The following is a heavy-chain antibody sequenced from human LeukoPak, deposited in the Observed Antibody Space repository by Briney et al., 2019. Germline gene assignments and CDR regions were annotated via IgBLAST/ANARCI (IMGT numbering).Heavy chain of an antibody. CDR2: ISGNGYST. D-gene: IGHD6-13*01. J-gene: IGHJ4*02. V-gene: IGHV3-23*01. Sequence: GGSRRLSCAASGFTFSSCAMTWVRQAPGKGLQWVSDISGNGYSTYYADSLKGRFTISRDNSKNTLYLQMNSLRAEDTAVYYCATNSSSWYIDQWGQGTLVTVSS. CDR3: ATNSSSWYIDQ. CDR1: GFTFSSCA.